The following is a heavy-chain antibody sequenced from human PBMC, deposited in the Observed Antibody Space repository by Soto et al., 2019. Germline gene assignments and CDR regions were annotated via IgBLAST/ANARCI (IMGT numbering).Heavy chain of an antibody. V-gene: IGHV3-30*03. CDR1: GFTFSSYG. J-gene: IGHJ4*02. Sequence: GGSLRLSCAASGFTFSSYGMHWVRQAPGKGLEWVAVISYDGSNKYYADSVKGRFTISRDNSKNTLYLQMNSLRAEDTAVYYCARRGSSWYGYYFDYWGQGTLVTVSS. CDR3: ARRGSSWYGYYFDY. CDR2: ISYDGSNK. D-gene: IGHD6-13*01.